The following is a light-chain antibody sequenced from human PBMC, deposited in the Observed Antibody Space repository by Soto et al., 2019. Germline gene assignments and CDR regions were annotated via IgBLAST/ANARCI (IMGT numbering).Light chain of an antibody. CDR1: QSIDTW. J-gene: IGKJ1*01. CDR3: QQYSDYWT. Sequence: DIQMTQSPSTLSASVGDTVTITCRASQSIDTWLAWYQQKAGKAPKFLIYDVSTLESGVPSRFSGSGSGTELTLTITGLQPDDFATYYCQQYSDYWTFGQGTKVE. CDR2: DVS. V-gene: IGKV1-5*01.